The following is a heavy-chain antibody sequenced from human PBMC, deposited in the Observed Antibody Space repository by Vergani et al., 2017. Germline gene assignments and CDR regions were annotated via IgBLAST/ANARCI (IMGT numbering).Heavy chain of an antibody. Sequence: QLQLQESGSGLVKPSQTVSLTCAVPGDSISSGGYSWSWIRQPPGKGLEWIGYIYHSGNTFYNPSLKSRVTISVDRSKNQFSLKLTSVTAADTAVYFCARVASTARLERFYYYIDVWGKGTTVTVSS. CDR3: ARVASTARLERFYYYIDV. CDR1: GDSISSGGYS. D-gene: IGHD3-3*01. V-gene: IGHV4-30-2*01. CDR2: IYHSGNT. J-gene: IGHJ6*03.